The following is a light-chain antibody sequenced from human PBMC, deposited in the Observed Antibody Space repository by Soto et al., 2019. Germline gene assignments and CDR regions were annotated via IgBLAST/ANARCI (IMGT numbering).Light chain of an antibody. Sequence: QSALTQPPSVSGSPGQSVTISCIGTSSGVGNYNRVSWYQQPPGTAPKVIIYEVSNRPSGVPDRFSGSKSGNTASLTISGLQAEDEADYYCSSYTSSSTYVFGTGTKLTVL. CDR2: EVS. CDR1: SSGVGNYNR. CDR3: SSYTSSSTYV. J-gene: IGLJ1*01. V-gene: IGLV2-18*02.